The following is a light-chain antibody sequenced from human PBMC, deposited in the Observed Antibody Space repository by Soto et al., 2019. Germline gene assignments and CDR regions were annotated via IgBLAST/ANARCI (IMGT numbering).Light chain of an antibody. CDR1: SSDVGSYDL. Sequence: QSVLTQPASVSGSPGQSITISCTGTSSDVGSYDLVSWYQHLPGKAPKLIIYEVTERPSGISSRFSGSKSGNTASLTISGLQGEGEAYYYCCSYAGSSLLVFGGGTKLTVL. J-gene: IGLJ3*02. CDR3: CSYAGSSLLV. CDR2: EVT. V-gene: IGLV2-23*02.